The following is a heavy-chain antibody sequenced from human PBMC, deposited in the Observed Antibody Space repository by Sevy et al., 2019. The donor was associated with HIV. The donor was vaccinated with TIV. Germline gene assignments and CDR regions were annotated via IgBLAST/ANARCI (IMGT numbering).Heavy chain of an antibody. Sequence: GGSLRLSCAASGFTFNGYGMHWVRQAPGKGLEWVAVILYDGSNEYYADSVKGRFTISRDNSKNTVYLQMNRLRTEDTAVYYCAKGLHYGSGSHYGGTDYRGQGTLVTVSS. CDR3: AKGLHYGSGSHYGGTDY. D-gene: IGHD3-10*01. CDR2: ILYDGSNE. CDR1: GFTFNGYG. J-gene: IGHJ4*02. V-gene: IGHV3-30*18.